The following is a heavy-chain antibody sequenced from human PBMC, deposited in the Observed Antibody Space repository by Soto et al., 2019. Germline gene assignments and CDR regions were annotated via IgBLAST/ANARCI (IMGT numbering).Heavy chain of an antibody. CDR3: ARDQLDYNDISGRYLNAFDV. J-gene: IGHJ3*01. D-gene: IGHD3-22*01. Sequence: ASVKVSCKASGYTFTSYAMHWVRQAPGQRLEWMGWINAGNGNTKYSQKFQGRVTITADKSTSTAYMELSSLRSEDTAVYYCARDQLDYNDISGRYLNAFDVWGQGTMVTVSS. V-gene: IGHV1-3*01. CDR2: INAGNGNT. CDR1: GYTFTSYA.